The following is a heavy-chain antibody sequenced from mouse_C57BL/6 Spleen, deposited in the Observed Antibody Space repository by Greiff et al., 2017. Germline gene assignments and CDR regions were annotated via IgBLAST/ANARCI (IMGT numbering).Heavy chain of an antibody. Sequence: VQLQQSGPGLVAPSQSLSITCTVSGFSLTSYGVDWVRQSPGKGLEWLGVIWGVGSTNYNSALKSRLSISKDNTKSQFFLKMNSLQTDDTAMYYCASITTPPFAYWGQGTLVTVSA. CDR2: IWGVGST. V-gene: IGHV2-6*01. J-gene: IGHJ3*01. CDR3: ASITTPPFAY. CDR1: GFSLTSYG. D-gene: IGHD1-1*01.